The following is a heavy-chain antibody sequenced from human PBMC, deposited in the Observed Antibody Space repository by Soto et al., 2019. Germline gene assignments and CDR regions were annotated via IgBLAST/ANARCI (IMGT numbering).Heavy chain of an antibody. J-gene: IGHJ4*02. CDR3: ARHTGDSSGFDY. Sequence: QLQLQESGPGLVKPSETLSLTCTVSGGSISSSSYYWGWIRQPPGKGLEWIGSIYYSGSTYYNPSLKSRVTISVDTSKNQFSLKLSSVTAADTAVYYCARHTGDSSGFDYWGQGTLVTVSS. CDR2: IYYSGST. CDR1: GGSISSSSYY. V-gene: IGHV4-39*01. D-gene: IGHD3-22*01.